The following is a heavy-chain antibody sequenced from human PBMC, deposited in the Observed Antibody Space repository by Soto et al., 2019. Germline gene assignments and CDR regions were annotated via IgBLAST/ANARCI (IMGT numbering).Heavy chain of an antibody. J-gene: IGHJ4*02. CDR2: TYYRSKWYN. CDR3: AKETWQPGRSFDY. D-gene: IGHD1-26*01. CDR1: GDSVSSNSAA. Sequence: SPTLSLTCVISGDSVSSNSAARNWIRQSPSRGLEWLGRTYYRSKWYNDYAVSVKSRITINPDTSKNQFSLQLNSVTPEDTAVYYCAKETWQPGRSFDYWGQGTLVTVSS. V-gene: IGHV6-1*01.